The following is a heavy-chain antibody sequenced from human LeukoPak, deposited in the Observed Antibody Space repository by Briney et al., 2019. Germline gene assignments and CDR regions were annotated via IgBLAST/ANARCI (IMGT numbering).Heavy chain of an antibody. D-gene: IGHD6-13*01. CDR2: IRYDGSNT. CDR1: GFIFSTHG. V-gene: IGHV3-30*02. Sequence: PGGSLRLSCTASGFIFSTHGMHWVRQAPGKGLEWVALIRYDGSNTYYADSVKGRFTISRDNSKNTLYLQMNSLRAEDTAVYYCARAGYSSSWYVYYYYYYMDVWGKGTTVTVSS. J-gene: IGHJ6*03. CDR3: ARAGYSSSWYVYYYYYYMDV.